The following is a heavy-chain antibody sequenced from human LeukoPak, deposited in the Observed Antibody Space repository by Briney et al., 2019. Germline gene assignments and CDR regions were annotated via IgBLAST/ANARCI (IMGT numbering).Heavy chain of an antibody. J-gene: IGHJ4*02. Sequence: PGGSLRLSCAASFSTFNKAWMNWARQAPGKGLEWVANIKGDGSEKKYVEYVKGRFSISRDNAKNSLYLQMDSLRVEDTAVYYCARDLGYYRADYWGQGTLLTVSS. CDR2: IKGDGSEK. CDR1: FSTFNKAW. D-gene: IGHD1-26*01. CDR3: ARDLGYYRADY. V-gene: IGHV3-7*01.